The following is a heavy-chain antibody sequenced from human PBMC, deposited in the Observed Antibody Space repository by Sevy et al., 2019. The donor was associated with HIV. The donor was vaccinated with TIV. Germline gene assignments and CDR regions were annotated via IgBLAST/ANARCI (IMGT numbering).Heavy chain of an antibody. CDR1: GYTFDSHD. CDR2: MNPNSGNT. J-gene: IGHJ2*01. CDR3: ARGLSFSYAKRGDCVNWYFDL. Sequence: ASVKVSCKASGYTFDSHDINWIRQAPGQGLEWMGWMNPNSGNTGYAQRFQGRVTMTRTTSISTAYMELNGLRSEDTALYYCARGLSFSYAKRGDCVNWYFDLWGRGTLVTVSS. V-gene: IGHV1-8*01. D-gene: IGHD2-21*01.